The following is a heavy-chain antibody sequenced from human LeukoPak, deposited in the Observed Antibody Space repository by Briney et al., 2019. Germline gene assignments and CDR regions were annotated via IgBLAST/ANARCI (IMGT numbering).Heavy chain of an antibody. CDR1: GFTFSSYG. J-gene: IGHJ3*02. D-gene: IGHD2-15*01. CDR2: IWYDGSNK. CDR3: ASFGEAANDAFDI. Sequence: GGSLRLSCAASGFTFSSYGMHWVRQAPGKGLEWVAVIWYDGSNKYYADSVKGRFTISRDNSKNTLYLQMNSLRVEDTAVYYCASFGEAANDAFDIWGQGTMVTVSS. V-gene: IGHV3-33*01.